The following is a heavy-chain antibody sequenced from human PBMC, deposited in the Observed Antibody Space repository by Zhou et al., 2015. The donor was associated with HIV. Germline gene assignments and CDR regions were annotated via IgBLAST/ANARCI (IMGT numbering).Heavy chain of an antibody. D-gene: IGHD3-22*01. CDR1: GYTFTSYD. CDR3: ARVGGNYYDSSGPFDY. Sequence: QVQLVQSGAEVKKPGASVKVSCKASGYTFTSYDINWVRQATGQGLEWMGWMNPNSGNTGYAQKFQGRVTMTRNTSISTAYMELSSLRSEDTAVYYCARVGGNYYDSSGPFDYWGQGTLVTVSS. J-gene: IGHJ4*02. CDR2: MNPNSGNT. V-gene: IGHV1-8*01.